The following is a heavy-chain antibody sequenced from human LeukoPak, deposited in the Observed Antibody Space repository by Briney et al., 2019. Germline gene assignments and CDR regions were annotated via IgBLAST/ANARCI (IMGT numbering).Heavy chain of an antibody. J-gene: IGHJ5*02. CDR1: GFRFSAYA. CDR3: AREGSERFLEWLPGNWFDP. V-gene: IGHV3-64*04. CDR2: ISPNGDNT. D-gene: IGHD3-3*01. Sequence: GGSLRLSCSASGFRFSAYAMHWVRQAPGKGLEYVSAISPNGDNTYYADSVRGRFSISRDNTKNTLYLQMNSLRPEDTAVYYCAREGSERFLEWLPGNWFDPWGQGTLVTVSS.